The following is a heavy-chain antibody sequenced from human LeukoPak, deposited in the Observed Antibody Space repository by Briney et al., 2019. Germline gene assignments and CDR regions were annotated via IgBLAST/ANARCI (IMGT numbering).Heavy chain of an antibody. J-gene: IGHJ4*02. CDR3: ARCRASYDFWSGYLFDY. V-gene: IGHV4-34*01. D-gene: IGHD3-3*01. CDR2: INHSGST. CDR1: GGPFSGHY. Sequence: SETLSLTCAVYGGPFSGHYWSWIRQSPGKGLEWIGEINHSGSTNYNPSLKSRVTISVDTSKNQFSLKLSSVTAADTAVYYCARCRASYDFWSGYLFDYWGQGTLVTVSS.